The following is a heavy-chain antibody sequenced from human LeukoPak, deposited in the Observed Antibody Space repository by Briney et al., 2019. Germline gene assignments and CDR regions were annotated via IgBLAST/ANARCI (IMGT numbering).Heavy chain of an antibody. Sequence: SETLSLTCAVSGYSISSTYYWGWIRPPPGKGLEWIGSIYNSGSTYYNPSLKSRVTISVDTSKNQFSLQLSSVTAADTAVYYCARNSTSFYFDYWGQGTLVTVSS. V-gene: IGHV4-38-2*01. CDR3: ARNSTSFYFDY. D-gene: IGHD2/OR15-2a*01. CDR1: GYSISSTYY. J-gene: IGHJ4*02. CDR2: IYNSGST.